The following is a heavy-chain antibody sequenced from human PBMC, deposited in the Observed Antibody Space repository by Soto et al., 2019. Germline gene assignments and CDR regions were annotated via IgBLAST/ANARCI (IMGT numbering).Heavy chain of an antibody. V-gene: IGHV3-23*01. CDR1: AITFGSRA. Sequence: PGGSLRLSCVASAITFGSRAMSWVRQAPGEGLEWVSSITDSGGDAKYADSVRGRFTISRDNSKNTLYLQMSSLRAEDSAVYYCARGSTDSYPGSRIFDFWGRGTLVTVSS. CDR3: ARGSTDSYPGSRIFDF. J-gene: IGHJ4*02. CDR2: ITDSGGDA. D-gene: IGHD3-10*01.